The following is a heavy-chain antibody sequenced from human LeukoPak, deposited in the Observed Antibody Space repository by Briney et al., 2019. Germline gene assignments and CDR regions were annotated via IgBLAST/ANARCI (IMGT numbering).Heavy chain of an antibody. V-gene: IGHV3-11*06. J-gene: IGHJ1*01. D-gene: IGHD2-2*01. CDR1: GFTFSDYY. CDR2: ISSSSRYT. Sequence: GGSLRLSCAASGFTFSDYYMSWIRQAPGKGVEGVSYISSSSRYTNYADSVKGRFTISRDNAKNSLYLQMNSLRAEDTAVYYCARDPRWGEVVPAAIYFQHWGQGTLVTVSS. CDR3: ARDPRWGEVVPAAIYFQH.